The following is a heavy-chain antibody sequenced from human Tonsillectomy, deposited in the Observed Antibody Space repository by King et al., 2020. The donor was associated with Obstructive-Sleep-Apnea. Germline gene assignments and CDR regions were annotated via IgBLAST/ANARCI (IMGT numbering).Heavy chain of an antibody. CDR3: ASRASSGPHAFDL. D-gene: IGHD5-12*01. CDR1: GFPFITYW. CDR2: INIDGTST. J-gene: IGHJ3*01. Sequence: QLVQSGGGLVQPGGSLSLSCAASGFPFITYWMHWVRQAPGKGLVWVSRINIDGTSTSYVDSVKGRFTTSRDNAKNTLYLQMDSLRAEDTAVYYCASRASSGPHAFDLWGQGTMVSVSS. V-gene: IGHV3-74*02.